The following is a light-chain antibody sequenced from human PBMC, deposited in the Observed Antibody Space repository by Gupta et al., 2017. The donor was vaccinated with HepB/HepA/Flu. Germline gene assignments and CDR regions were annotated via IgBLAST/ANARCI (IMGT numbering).Light chain of an antibody. CDR3: QQAKSFPRT. Sequence: DIQMTQSPSSVSASVGDRVTITCRASQGISTWLAWYHQSPGKAPKLLIYAASSLQSGVPSRFSGTGSGTDFSRTISSLQPEDFGTYYCQQAKSFPRTFGPGTKVDIK. CDR1: QGISTW. V-gene: IGKV1D-12*01. J-gene: IGKJ3*01. CDR2: AAS.